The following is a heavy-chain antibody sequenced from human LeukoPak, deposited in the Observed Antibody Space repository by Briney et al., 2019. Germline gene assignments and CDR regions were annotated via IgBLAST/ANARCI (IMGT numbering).Heavy chain of an antibody. V-gene: IGHV3-21*01. CDR3: ARWSIVGAPV. Sequence: GGSLRLSCAASGFTFSSYSMNWVRQAPGEGLEWVSSISSSSSYIYYADSVKGRFTISRDNAKNSLYLQMNSLRAEDTAVYYCARWSIVGAPVWGQGTLVTVSS. J-gene: IGHJ4*02. D-gene: IGHD1-26*01. CDR2: ISSSSSYI. CDR1: GFTFSSYS.